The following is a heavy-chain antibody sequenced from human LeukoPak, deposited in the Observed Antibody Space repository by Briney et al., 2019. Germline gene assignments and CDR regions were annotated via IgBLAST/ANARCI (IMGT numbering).Heavy chain of an antibody. Sequence: ASVKVSCKASGYTFTGYYMHWVRQAPGQGLEWMGWINPNSGGTNYAQKFQGRVTMTGDTSISTAYMELSSLRSEDTAVYYCARVPFYGESAPGRYYYYYMDVWGKGTTVTVSS. CDR2: INPNSGGT. CDR3: ARVPFYGESAPGRYYYYYMDV. J-gene: IGHJ6*03. V-gene: IGHV1-2*02. D-gene: IGHD4-17*01. CDR1: GYTFTGYY.